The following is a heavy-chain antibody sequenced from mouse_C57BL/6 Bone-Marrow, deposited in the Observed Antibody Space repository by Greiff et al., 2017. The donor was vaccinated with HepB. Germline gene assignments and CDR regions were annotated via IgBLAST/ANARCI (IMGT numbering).Heavy chain of an antibody. CDR1: GYTFTSYW. CDR3: ARKENYFDY. J-gene: IGHJ2*01. CDR2: IDPSDSYT. Sequence: VKLVESGAELVRPGTSVKLSCKASGYTFTSYWMHWVKQRPGQGLEWIGVIDPSDSYTNYNQKFKGKATLTVDTSSSTAYMQLSSLTSEDSAVYYCARKENYFDYWGQGTTLTVSS. V-gene: IGHV1-59*01.